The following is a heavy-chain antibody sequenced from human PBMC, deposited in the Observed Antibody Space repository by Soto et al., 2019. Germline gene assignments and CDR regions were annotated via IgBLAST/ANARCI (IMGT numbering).Heavy chain of an antibody. J-gene: IGHJ4*02. CDR1: GGTFSSYA. CDR2: IIPSYDRT. Sequence: SVKVSLKASGGTFSSYAIHWLRQAPGQGLEWLGKIIPSYDRTNYAQKFQGRVTVTADTYTTTAYMELSSLRSDDTAVYYCARDPSNDYGGDTFDYWGQGTLVTVSS. CDR3: ARDPSNDYGGDTFDY. V-gene: IGHV1-69*04. D-gene: IGHD4-17*01.